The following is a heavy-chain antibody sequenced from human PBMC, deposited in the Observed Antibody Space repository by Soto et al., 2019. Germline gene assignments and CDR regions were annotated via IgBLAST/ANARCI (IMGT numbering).Heavy chain of an antibody. CDR3: AREVRGYKADAFDI. J-gene: IGHJ3*02. CDR1: RGAFSCYS. D-gene: IGHD3-10*01. V-gene: IGHV1-69*06. CDR2: IIPIFGTA. Sequence: SVKVSCKDSRGAFSCYSISWVRQAPGQGREWMGGIIPIFGTANYAQKFQGRVTITADKSTSTAYMELSSLRSEDTAVYYCAREVRGYKADAFDIWGQGTMVTVS.